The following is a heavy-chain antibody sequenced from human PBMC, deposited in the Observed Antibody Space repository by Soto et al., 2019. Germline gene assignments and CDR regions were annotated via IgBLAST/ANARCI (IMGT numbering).Heavy chain of an antibody. CDR2: ISYDGSNK. V-gene: IGHV3-30*18. J-gene: IGHJ5*02. Sequence: GGSLRLSCAASGFTFSSYGMHWFRQAPGKGLEWVAVISYDGSNKYYADSVKGRFTISRDNSKNTLYLQMNSLRAEDTAVYYCAKDREQLVLRGWFDPWGQGTLVTVSS. CDR3: AKDREQLVLRGWFDP. D-gene: IGHD6-13*01. CDR1: GFTFSSYG.